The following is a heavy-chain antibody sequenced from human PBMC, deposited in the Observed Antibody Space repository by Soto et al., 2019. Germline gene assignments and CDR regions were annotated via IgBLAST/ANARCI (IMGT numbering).Heavy chain of an antibody. Sequence: SETLSLTCAVYGGSFSGYYWSWIRQPPGKGLEWIGEINHSGSTNYNPSLKSRVTISVDTSKNQFSLKLSSVTAADTAVYYCASAPTPLTGDRVDAFDIWGQGTMVTVSS. CDR2: INHSGST. CDR1: GGSFSGYY. J-gene: IGHJ3*02. CDR3: ASAPTPLTGDRVDAFDI. D-gene: IGHD7-27*01. V-gene: IGHV4-34*01.